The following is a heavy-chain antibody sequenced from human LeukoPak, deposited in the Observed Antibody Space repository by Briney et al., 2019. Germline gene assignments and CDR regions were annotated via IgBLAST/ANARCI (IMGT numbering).Heavy chain of an antibody. CDR1: GGSISSYY. D-gene: IGHD1-26*01. CDR3: ARDQYSGSLDY. V-gene: IGHV4-59*12. J-gene: IGHJ4*02. Sequence: SETLSLTCTVSGGSISSYYWSWIRQPSGKGLEWIGYIFYSGSTNYNPSLQSRVTISVDTSKNQFSLKLSSVTAADTAVYYCARDQYSGSLDYWGQGTLVTVSS. CDR2: IFYSGST.